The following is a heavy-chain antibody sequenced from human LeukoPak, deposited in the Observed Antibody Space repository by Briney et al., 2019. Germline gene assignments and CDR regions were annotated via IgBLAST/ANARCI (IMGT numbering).Heavy chain of an antibody. V-gene: IGHV3-20*04. Sequence: PGGSLRLSCAASGFTFDDYGMSWVRQAPGKGLEWVSGINWDGGSTGYADSVKGRFTISRDNAKNSLYLQMNSLRAEDTALYYCARANTMIVVADRHGAFDIWGQGTMVTVSS. CDR2: INWDGGST. D-gene: IGHD3-22*01. CDR3: ARANTMIVVADRHGAFDI. J-gene: IGHJ3*02. CDR1: GFTFDDYG.